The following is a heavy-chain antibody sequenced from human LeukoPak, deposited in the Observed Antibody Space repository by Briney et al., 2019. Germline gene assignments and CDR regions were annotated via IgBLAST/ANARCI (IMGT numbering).Heavy chain of an antibody. D-gene: IGHD2-2*03. V-gene: IGHV1-46*01. CDR2: INPSGGST. Sequence: ASVKVSCKASGYTFTSYYMHWVRQAPGQGLEWMGIINPSGGSTSYAQKFQGRVTMTRDTSTSTVYMELSSLRSEDTAVYYCARDKVALDGQYYFDYCGQGTLVTVSS. J-gene: IGHJ4*02. CDR3: ARDKVALDGQYYFDY. CDR1: GYTFTSYY.